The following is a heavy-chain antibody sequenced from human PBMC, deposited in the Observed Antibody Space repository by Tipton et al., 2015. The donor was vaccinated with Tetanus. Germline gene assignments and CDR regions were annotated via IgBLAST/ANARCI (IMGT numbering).Heavy chain of an antibody. CDR1: GGSISSYY. J-gene: IGHJ4*02. V-gene: IGHV4-59*08. CDR2: IYYSGST. D-gene: IGHD3-9*01. CDR3: ARRGGDFLTGYYDS. Sequence: TLSLTCTVSGGSISSYYWSWIRQPLGKGLEWIGYIYYSGSTNYNPSLKSRVTISVDTSKNQFSLELNSVTAADTAVYYCARRGGDFLTGYYDSWGQGTLVTVSS.